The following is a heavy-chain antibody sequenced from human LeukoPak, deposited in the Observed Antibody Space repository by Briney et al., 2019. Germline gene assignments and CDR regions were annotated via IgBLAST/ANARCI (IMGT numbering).Heavy chain of an antibody. J-gene: IGHJ4*02. CDR2: IYYSGST. Sequence: SETLSLTCTVSGGSISSSSYYWGWIRQPPRKGLEWIASIYYSGSTYYNPSLKSLVTISVDTSKNQFSLKLSSVTAADTAVYYCARHPKSSVRIAARRTTSQMDYWGQGTLVTVSS. CDR3: ARHPKSSVRIAARRTTSQMDY. D-gene: IGHD6-6*01. V-gene: IGHV4-39*01. CDR1: GGSISSSSYY.